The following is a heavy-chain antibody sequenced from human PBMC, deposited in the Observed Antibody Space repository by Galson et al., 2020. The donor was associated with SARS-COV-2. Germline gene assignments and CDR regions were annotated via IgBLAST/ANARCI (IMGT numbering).Heavy chain of an antibody. CDR1: GFTFSDYY. J-gene: IGHJ6*02. V-gene: IGHV3-11*01. D-gene: IGHD6-19*01. Sequence: GGSLRLSCAASGFTFSDYYMSWIRQAPGKGLEWVSYISSSGSTIYYADSVKGRFTISRDNAKNSLYLQMNSLRAEDTAVYYCARAGIVVAGTSPNYYYYGMDVWGQGTTVTVSS. CDR3: ARAGIVVAGTSPNYYYYGMDV. CDR2: ISSSGSTI.